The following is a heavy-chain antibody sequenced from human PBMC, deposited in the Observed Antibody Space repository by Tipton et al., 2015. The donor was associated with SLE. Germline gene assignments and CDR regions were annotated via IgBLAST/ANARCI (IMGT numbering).Heavy chain of an antibody. CDR3: ARENYSSGRPSTF. CDR2: ISYDGSNK. CDR1: GFTFRIYA. D-gene: IGHD6-19*01. J-gene: IGHJ4*02. Sequence: RSLRLSCAASGFTFRIYAMHWVRQAPGKGLEWVAVISYDGSNKYYADSVKGRFTISRDNSKNTLYLQMNSLRDEDTAVYYCARENYSSGRPSTFWGQGTLVTVSS. V-gene: IGHV3-30*04.